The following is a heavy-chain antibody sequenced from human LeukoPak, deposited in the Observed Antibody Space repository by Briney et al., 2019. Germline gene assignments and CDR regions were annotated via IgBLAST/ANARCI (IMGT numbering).Heavy chain of an antibody. CDR1: GGTFSSYA. V-gene: IGHV1-69*04. CDR2: IIPILGIA. D-gene: IGHD3-22*01. Sequence: SVKVSCKASGGTFSSYAISWVRQAPGQGLEWMGRIIPILGIANYAQKFQSRVTITADKSTSTVYMELSSLRSEDTAVYYCARGSLYYYDSSGYYSGWFDPWGQGTLVTVSS. CDR3: ARGSLYYYDSSGYYSGWFDP. J-gene: IGHJ5*02.